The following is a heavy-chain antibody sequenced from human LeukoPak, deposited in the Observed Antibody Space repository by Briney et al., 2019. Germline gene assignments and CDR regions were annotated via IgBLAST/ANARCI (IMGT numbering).Heavy chain of an antibody. CDR3: AREDYLHPWFDP. J-gene: IGHJ5*02. D-gene: IGHD4/OR15-4a*01. CDR2: INPSGGST. V-gene: IGHV1-46*01. CDR1: GYTFTSYY. Sequence: ASVKVSCKASGYTFTSYYMHWVRQAPGQGLEWMGIINPSGGSTSYAQKFQGRVTMTRDTSTSTVYMELSSLRSEDTAVYYCAREDYLHPWFDPWGQGTLVTLSS.